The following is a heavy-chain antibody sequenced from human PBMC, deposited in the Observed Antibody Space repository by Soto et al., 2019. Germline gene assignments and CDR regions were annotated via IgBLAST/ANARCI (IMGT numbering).Heavy chain of an antibody. CDR2: IYFDGITT. D-gene: IGHD3-10*01. V-gene: IGHV3-74*01. Sequence: EVQLVESGGGVVQPGGSLRLSCTASGFTFNTHWMHWVRQAPGKGLVWVSRIYFDGITTNYADSVKGRLTVSRDNAKNTVYLQMNSLSSEDTAVYYCTKGVVREPAYFDSWGQGTLVTVSS. CDR1: GFTFNTHW. J-gene: IGHJ4*02. CDR3: TKGVVREPAYFDS.